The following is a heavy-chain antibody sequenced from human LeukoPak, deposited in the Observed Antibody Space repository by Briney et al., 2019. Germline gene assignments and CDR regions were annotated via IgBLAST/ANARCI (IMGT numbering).Heavy chain of an antibody. CDR1: GGSISSGSYC. CDR3: ARGGYYGSGNDFRFDP. D-gene: IGHD3-10*01. V-gene: IGHV4-61*02. J-gene: IGHJ5*02. Sequence: PSETLSLTCTVSGGSISSGSYCWSWIRQPAGKGLEWVGRIYRSGSTNYNPSLKSRVTMSVDTSKNQFSLKLSSVTAADTAVYYCARGGYYGSGNDFRFDPWGQGTLVTVSS. CDR2: IYRSGST.